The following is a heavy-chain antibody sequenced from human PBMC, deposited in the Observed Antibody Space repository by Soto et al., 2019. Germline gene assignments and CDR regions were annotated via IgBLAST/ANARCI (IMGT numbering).Heavy chain of an antibody. CDR1: GYTFTGYY. V-gene: IGHV1-2*02. CDR2: INPNSGGT. Sequence: AAVKVSCKASGYTFTGYYMHWVRQAPGQGLEWMGWINPNSGGTNYAQKFQGRVTMTRDTSISTAYMELSRLRSDDTAGYYCAIRHTVVLGADRMDVWGRGTTVTVS. CDR3: AIRHTVVLGADRMDV. J-gene: IGHJ6*02. D-gene: IGHD2-15*01.